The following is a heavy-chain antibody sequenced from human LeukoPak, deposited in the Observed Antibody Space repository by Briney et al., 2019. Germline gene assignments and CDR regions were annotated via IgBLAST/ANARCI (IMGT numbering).Heavy chain of an antibody. J-gene: IGHJ4*02. D-gene: IGHD3-10*01. Sequence: ASVKVSCKASGYTFTDYYMHWVRQAPGQGLEWMGWINPKSGATKYAQEFQGRVAVTRDTSIRTADMELSSLRSDDTAVYYCATSYALGSYLFGGQGTLVTVSS. V-gene: IGHV1-2*02. CDR2: INPKSGAT. CDR1: GYTFTDYY. CDR3: ATSYALGSYLF.